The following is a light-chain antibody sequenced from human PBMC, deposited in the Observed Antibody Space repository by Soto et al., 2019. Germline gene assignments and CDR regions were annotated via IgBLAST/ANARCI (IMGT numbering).Light chain of an antibody. Sequence: DIPLTQSPSFLSASVGDRVTITCRASQDISDYLAWYQQRPGKAPKLLIYAASTLQSGVPSRFSGSGSGTEFTLTISSLQPEDFATYYCQQYQSFSLTFGGGTRVEVK. CDR2: AAS. CDR1: QDISDY. CDR3: QQYQSFSLT. V-gene: IGKV1-9*01. J-gene: IGKJ4*01.